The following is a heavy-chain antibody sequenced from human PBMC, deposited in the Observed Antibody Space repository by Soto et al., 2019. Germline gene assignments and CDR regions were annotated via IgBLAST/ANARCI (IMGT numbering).Heavy chain of an antibody. D-gene: IGHD2-2*01. CDR2: IYPGDSGT. Sequence: PGESLMIPCQGSGYSFTSYWIRWVRQMPGKGPEWMGIIYPGDSGTIYSPSFRGQVTISADKSISTAYLQWSSLKAWDTAMYYCAGAPQLSRGMDVWGQGTTVTVSS. J-gene: IGHJ6*02. CDR1: GYSFTSYW. V-gene: IGHV5-51*01. CDR3: AGAPQLSRGMDV.